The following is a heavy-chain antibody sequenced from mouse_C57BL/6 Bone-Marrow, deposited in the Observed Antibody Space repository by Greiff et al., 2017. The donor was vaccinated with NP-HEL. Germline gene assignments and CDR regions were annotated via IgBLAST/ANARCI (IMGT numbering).Heavy chain of an antibody. CDR1: GFTFSSYG. Sequence: EVQGVESGGDLVKPGGSLKLSCAASGFTFSSYGMSWVRQTPDKRLEWVATISSGGSYTYYPDSVKGRFTISRDKAKNTLYLQMSSLKSEDTAMYYCARAGTFDYWGQGTTLTVSS. CDR2: ISSGGSYT. D-gene: IGHD3-3*01. V-gene: IGHV5-6*01. CDR3: ARAGTFDY. J-gene: IGHJ2*01.